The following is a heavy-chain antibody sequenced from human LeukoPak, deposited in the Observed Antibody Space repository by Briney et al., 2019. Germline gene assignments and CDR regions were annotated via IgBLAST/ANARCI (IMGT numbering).Heavy chain of an antibody. CDR2: IIPIFGTA. CDR3: ARGIDSYSSSFYYYMDV. V-gene: IGHV1-69*06. J-gene: IGHJ6*03. D-gene: IGHD6-6*01. Sequence: GASVKVSCKASGGTFSSYAISWVRQAPGQGLEWMGGIIPIFGTANYAQKFQGRVTITADKSTSTAYMELSSLRSEDTAVYYCARGIDSYSSSFYYYMDVWGKGTTVTVSS. CDR1: GGTFSSYA.